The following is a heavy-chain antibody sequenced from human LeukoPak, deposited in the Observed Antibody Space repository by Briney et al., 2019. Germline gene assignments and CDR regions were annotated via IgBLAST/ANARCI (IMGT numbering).Heavy chain of an antibody. Sequence: GGSLRLSCAASGFTFSRYWMSWVRQAPGKGPEWVANIKEDGSERYQVDFVKGRFAISRDNAKDSLYLQMNSLRAEDTAIYYCARSAYWTFDYLGQGALVTVSS. CDR2: IKEDGSER. D-gene: IGHD2-8*02. CDR1: GFTFSRYW. CDR3: ARSAYWTFDY. J-gene: IGHJ4*02. V-gene: IGHV3-7*01.